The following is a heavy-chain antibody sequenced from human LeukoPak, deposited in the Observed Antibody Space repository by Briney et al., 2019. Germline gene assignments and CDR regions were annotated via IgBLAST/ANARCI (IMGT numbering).Heavy chain of an antibody. CDR3: VKDLGSGRNPDAFDI. V-gene: IGHV3-23*01. CDR1: GFTFTSYA. CDR2: ISGSGGTT. Sequence: PGGSLRLSCAASGFTFTSYAMRSSHYGMRWGRQAPGKGLECVLGISGSGGTTNYADSVKGRFTISRDNSKNTLYLQLNSLRPEDTAVYYCVKDLGSGRNPDAFDIWGQGTMVTVSS. D-gene: IGHD1-26*01. J-gene: IGHJ3*02.